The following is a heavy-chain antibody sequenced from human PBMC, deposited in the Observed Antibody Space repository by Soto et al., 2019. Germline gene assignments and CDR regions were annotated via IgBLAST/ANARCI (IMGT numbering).Heavy chain of an antibody. CDR1: GFTLSVYA. Sequence: GGSLRLSCVASGFTLSVYAMGWVRLAPGKGLEWVSSISGSGDGTYYADSVKGRFTISRDNSKNTLYLQMNSLRAEDTAVYYCARGGASSKWLDPWGQGTLVTVSS. V-gene: IGHV3-23*01. J-gene: IGHJ5*02. CDR3: ARGGASSKWLDP. CDR2: ISGSGDGT. D-gene: IGHD3-10*01.